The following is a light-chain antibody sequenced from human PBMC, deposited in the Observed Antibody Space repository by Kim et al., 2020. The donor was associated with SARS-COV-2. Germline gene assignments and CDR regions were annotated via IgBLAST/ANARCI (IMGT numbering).Light chain of an antibody. CDR1: ESINFY. Sequence: DIQMTQSPSSLSASVGDRVTITCRASESINFYLNWYQQKPGKAPKLLIYAASRLHSGVPSRFSGSGSGTYFTLTIHSLQLEDCATYFCQQSSIIPPTFGQGTKVDIK. CDR3: QQSSIIPPT. V-gene: IGKV1-39*01. CDR2: AAS. J-gene: IGKJ1*01.